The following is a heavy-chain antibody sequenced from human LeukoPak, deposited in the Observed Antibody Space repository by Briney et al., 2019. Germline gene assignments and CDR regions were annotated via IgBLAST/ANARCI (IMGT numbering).Heavy chain of an antibody. CDR1: GFTFSTYA. CDR2: ISYDGSSK. J-gene: IGHJ3*02. V-gene: IGHV3-30-3*01. D-gene: IGHD5-18*01. CDR3: AIARSSYGYGDAFDI. Sequence: GGSLTLSCAASGFTFSTYAMHWVRQAPGKGLEWVAVISYDGSSKYYADSVKGRFTISSDNSKNMLYLQMTSLRADDTAVYYWAIARSSYGYGDAFDIWGQGTMVTVSS.